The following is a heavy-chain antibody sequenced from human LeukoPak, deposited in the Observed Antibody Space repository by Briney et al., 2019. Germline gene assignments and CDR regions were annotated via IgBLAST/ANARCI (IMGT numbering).Heavy chain of an antibody. V-gene: IGHV3-9*01. CDR2: ISWNSGSI. CDR1: GFTFSSYA. J-gene: IGHJ4*02. Sequence: GGSLRLSCAASGFTFSSYAMSWVRQAPGKGLEWVSGISWNSGSIGYADSVKGRFTISRDNAKNSLYLQMNSLRAEDTALYYCAKERSGCPFDWGQGTLVTVSS. D-gene: IGHD6-19*01. CDR3: AKERSGCPFD.